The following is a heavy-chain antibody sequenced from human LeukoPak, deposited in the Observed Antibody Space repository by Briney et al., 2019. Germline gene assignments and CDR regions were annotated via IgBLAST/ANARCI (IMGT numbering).Heavy chain of an antibody. CDR3: ARGDRSAWFGELSDY. V-gene: IGHV3-21*01. Sequence: GGSLRLSCAASGFTFNSYSMNWVRQAPGKGLEWVSSISSSSTYIYYADSVKGRFTISRDNAKNSLYLQMNSLRVEDTAVYYCARGDRSAWFGELSDYWGQGTLVTVSS. CDR1: GFTFNSYS. D-gene: IGHD3-10*01. J-gene: IGHJ4*02. CDR2: ISSSSTYI.